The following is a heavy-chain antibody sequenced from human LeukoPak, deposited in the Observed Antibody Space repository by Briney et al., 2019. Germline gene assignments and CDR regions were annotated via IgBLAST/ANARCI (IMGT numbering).Heavy chain of an antibody. J-gene: IGHJ4*02. CDR1: GYTFTSYG. CDR2: ISAYNGNT. CDR3: ARGPTYYDYVWGSYRHDY. V-gene: IGHV1-18*01. Sequence: ASVKVSCKASGYTFTSYGISWVRQAPGQGLEWMGWISAYNGNTNYAQKLQGRVTMTTDTSTSTAYMELRSLRSDDTAVYYCARGPTYYDYVWGSYRHDYWGQGTLVTVSS. D-gene: IGHD3-16*02.